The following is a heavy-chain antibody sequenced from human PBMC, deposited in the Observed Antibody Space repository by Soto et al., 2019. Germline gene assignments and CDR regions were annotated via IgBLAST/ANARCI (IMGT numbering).Heavy chain of an antibody. CDR1: EFTFSSYG. V-gene: IGHV3-30*18. J-gene: IGHJ4*02. D-gene: IGHD2-15*01. CDR3: AKSGEVLPDY. CDR2: ISYDGSNK. Sequence: GGSLRLSCAASEFTFSSYGMHRVRQTPGKGLEWVAVISYDGSNKYYADSVKGRFTISRDNSKNTLYLQMNSLRAEDTAVYYCAKSGEVLPDYWGQGTLVTVSS.